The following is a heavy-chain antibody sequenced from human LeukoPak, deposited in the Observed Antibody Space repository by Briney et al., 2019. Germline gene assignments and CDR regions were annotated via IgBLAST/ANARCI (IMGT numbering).Heavy chain of an antibody. CDR1: TGSIYSFYW. J-gene: IGHJ4*02. Sequence: SGTLSLTCNVSTGSIYSFYWSWVRQPPGKGLEWIGEIHHSGRANYNPSLKSRVTISVDTSKNQFSLKLSSVTAADTAVYYCARAGYSYGYRYFDYWGQGTLVTVSS. V-gene: IGHV4-4*02. CDR3: ARAGYSYGYRYFDY. CDR2: IHHSGRA. D-gene: IGHD5-18*01.